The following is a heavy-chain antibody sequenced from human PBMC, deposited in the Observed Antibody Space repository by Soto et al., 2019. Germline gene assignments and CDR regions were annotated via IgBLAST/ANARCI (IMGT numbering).Heavy chain of an antibody. V-gene: IGHV4-39*01. D-gene: IGHD2-15*01. J-gene: IGHJ3*02. CDR1: GGSISSSSYY. CDR3: ARRVISSAAFDI. Sequence: SETLSLTCTVSGGSISSSSYYWGWIRQPPGKGLEWIGSIYYSGSTYYNPSLKSRVTISVDTSKNQFSLKLSSVTAADTAVYYCARRVISSAAFDIWGQGTMVTVSS. CDR2: IYYSGST.